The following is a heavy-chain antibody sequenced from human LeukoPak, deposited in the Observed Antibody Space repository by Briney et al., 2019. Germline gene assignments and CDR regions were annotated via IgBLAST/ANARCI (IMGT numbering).Heavy chain of an antibody. J-gene: IGHJ4*02. CDR2: INHSGST. CDR3: RLRGDSAYRATLEVDY. V-gene: IGHV4-34*01. CDR1: GGSLSGYY. Sequence: SETLSLTCAVYGGSLSGYYGSWIRQPPGKGLEWIGEINHSGSTNYNPSLKSRVTISVDTSKNQFSLKLSSVTAADTAVYYCRLRGDSAYRATLEVDYWGQGTLVTVSS. D-gene: IGHD2-21*01.